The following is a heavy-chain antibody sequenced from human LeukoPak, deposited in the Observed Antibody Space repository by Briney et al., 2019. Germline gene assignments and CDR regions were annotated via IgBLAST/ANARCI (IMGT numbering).Heavy chain of an antibody. Sequence: PGGYLRLSCAASGFTFSSYSMNWVRQAPGKGLEWVANIKQDGSEKDYVDSVKGRFTISRDNAKNSLYLQMNNLRAEDTAVYYCARYCGGDCYGMDVWGQGTTVTVSS. J-gene: IGHJ6*02. CDR2: IKQDGSEK. D-gene: IGHD2-21*01. CDR1: GFTFSSYS. CDR3: ARYCGGDCYGMDV. V-gene: IGHV3-7*01.